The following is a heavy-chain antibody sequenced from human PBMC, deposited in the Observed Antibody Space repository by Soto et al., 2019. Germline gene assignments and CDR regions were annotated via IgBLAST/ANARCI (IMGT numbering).Heavy chain of an antibody. CDR1: GGSFSGYY. Sequence: QVQLQQWGAGLLKPSETLSLTCAVYGGSFSGYYWSWIRQPPGKGLEWIGEINHSGSTNYNPSLKARAPLTVETSKTRFPRKLGSVAPGDRGVFLWGGGKENNTMGGKFPYWGRGTLVPV. V-gene: IGHV4-34*01. CDR2: INHSGST. CDR3: GGGKENNTMGGKFPY. J-gene: IGHJ4*02. D-gene: IGHD2-15*01.